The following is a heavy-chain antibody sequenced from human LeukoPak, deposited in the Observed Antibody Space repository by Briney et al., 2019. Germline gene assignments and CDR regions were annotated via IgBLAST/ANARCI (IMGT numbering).Heavy chain of an antibody. CDR3: TKLNARDASDI. V-gene: IGHV3-15*01. D-gene: IGHD1-7*01. J-gene: IGHJ3*02. CDR1: GVTLSDHW. Sequence: GGSLRLSCTASGVTLSDHWMSWVRQAPGKGLEWVGRIRNKRDGGTPDYAAPVKGRFTISRDDSIDTVCLQLNSLSSEDTAVYYCTKLNARDASDIWGQGTMVTVSS. CDR2: IRNKRDGGTP.